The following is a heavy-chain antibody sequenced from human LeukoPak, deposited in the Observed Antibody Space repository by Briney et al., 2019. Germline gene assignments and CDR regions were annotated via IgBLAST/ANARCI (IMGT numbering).Heavy chain of an antibody. J-gene: IGHJ4*02. Sequence: PGGSLRLSYVGSGFTFSSYWIYWVRKGPGKGLVWVSRISRDGSATLYADTVKGRFTISRDNAKNTVYLQMNSLRADDTAVYYCGGTYDSSGVDYWGQGALVTVSS. D-gene: IGHD3-22*01. V-gene: IGHV3-74*01. CDR3: GGTYDSSGVDY. CDR2: ISRDGSAT. CDR1: GFTFSSYW.